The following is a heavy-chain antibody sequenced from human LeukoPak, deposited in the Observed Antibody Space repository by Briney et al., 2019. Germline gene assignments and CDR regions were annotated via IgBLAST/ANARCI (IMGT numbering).Heavy chain of an antibody. Sequence: GGSLRLSCAASGXTVSSNYMSWVRQAPGRGREWVSVIYSGGSTYYADSVKGRFTISRDNSKNTLFLQMNSLRAGDTAVYYCARGTVTMVDYWGQGTLVTVSS. CDR3: ARGTVTMVDY. CDR1: GXTVSSNY. V-gene: IGHV3-66*01. CDR2: IYSGGST. D-gene: IGHD3-10*01. J-gene: IGHJ4*02.